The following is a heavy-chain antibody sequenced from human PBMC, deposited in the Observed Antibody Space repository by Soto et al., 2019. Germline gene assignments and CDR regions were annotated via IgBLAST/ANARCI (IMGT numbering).Heavy chain of an antibody. CDR1: GFTFSSYA. J-gene: IGHJ4*02. Sequence: EVQLLESGGGLVQPGGFLRLSCAASGFTFSSYAMSWVRQAPGKGLEWVSAISGSGGSTYYADSVKGRFTISRDNSKNTLYLQMNSLRAEDTAVYYCASYCSGGSCHWDFDYWGQGTLVTVSS. CDR2: ISGSGGST. D-gene: IGHD2-15*01. V-gene: IGHV3-23*01. CDR3: ASYCSGGSCHWDFDY.